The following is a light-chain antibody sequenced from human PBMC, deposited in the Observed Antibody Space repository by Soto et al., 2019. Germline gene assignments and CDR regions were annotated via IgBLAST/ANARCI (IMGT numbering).Light chain of an antibody. CDR1: TGAVTNGHY. J-gene: IGLJ1*01. CDR2: DTT. Sequence: QAVVTQEPSLTVSPGGTVTLTCGSSTGAVTNGHYPYWFQQKPGQAPRTLIHDTTNRHSWTPARFSGSLLGGKAALTLSGAQPEDEAEYYCLLSHNVPYVFGTGTKVTVL. CDR3: LLSHNVPYV. V-gene: IGLV7-46*01.